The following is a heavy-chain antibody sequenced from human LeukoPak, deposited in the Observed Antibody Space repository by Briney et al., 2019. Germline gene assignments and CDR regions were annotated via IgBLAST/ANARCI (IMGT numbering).Heavy chain of an antibody. D-gene: IGHD3-10*01. Sequence: ASVKVSCKASGYTFTSYYMHWVRQAPGQGFEWMGIINPRGGSASSAQKFQGRVTLTRDTSTSTVYMELSGLRSEDTAVYYCARDYHGSGSLTTFDYWGQGTLVTISS. CDR1: GYTFTSYY. J-gene: IGHJ4*02. CDR2: INPRGGSA. V-gene: IGHV1-46*01. CDR3: ARDYHGSGSLTTFDY.